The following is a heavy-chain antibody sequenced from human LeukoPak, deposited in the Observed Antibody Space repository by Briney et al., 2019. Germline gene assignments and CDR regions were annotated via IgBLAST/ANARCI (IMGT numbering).Heavy chain of an antibody. CDR1: GFTFNSYA. CDR3: GKTTVGYSSGRYPGWPVDY. Sequence: GGSLRLSCAASGFTFNSYAMYWVRQAPGKGLEWISGIFGSGGSPHYADSVKGRFTISRDNSHNTVYLQLGSLRVEDTAVYYCGKTTVGYSSGRYPGWPVDYWGQGALVTVSS. D-gene: IGHD2-15*01. V-gene: IGHV3-23*01. J-gene: IGHJ4*02. CDR2: IFGSGGSP.